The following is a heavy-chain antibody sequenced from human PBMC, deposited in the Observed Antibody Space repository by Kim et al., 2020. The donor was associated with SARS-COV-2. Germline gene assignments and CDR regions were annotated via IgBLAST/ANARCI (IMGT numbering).Heavy chain of an antibody. D-gene: IGHD6-13*01. J-gene: IGHJ6*01. CDR1: GGSISSYY. Sequence: SETLSLTCTVSGGSISSYYWSWIRQPPGKGLEWIGYIYYSGSTNYNPSLKSRVTISVDTSKNQFSLKLSSVTAADTAVYYCARDRSIAAAAYYYYYGMDV. V-gene: IGHV4-59*01. CDR3: ARDRSIAAAAYYYYYGMDV. CDR2: IYYSGST.